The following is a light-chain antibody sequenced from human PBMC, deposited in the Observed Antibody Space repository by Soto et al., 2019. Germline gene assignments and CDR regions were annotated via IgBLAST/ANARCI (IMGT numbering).Light chain of an antibody. CDR3: QQYNSYFLT. CDR2: DAS. Sequence: DLHMSQYATTLFQTXRGSVTIPXXASQSISSWLAWYQQKPGKAPKLLIYDASSLESGVPSRFSGSGSGTEFTLTISSLQPDDLATYYCQQYNSYFLTFGQGTKVDIK. CDR1: QSISSW. J-gene: IGKJ1*01. V-gene: IGKV1-5*01.